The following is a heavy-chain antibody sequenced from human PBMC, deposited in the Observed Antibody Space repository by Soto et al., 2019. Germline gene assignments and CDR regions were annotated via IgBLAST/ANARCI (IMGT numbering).Heavy chain of an antibody. V-gene: IGHV1-46*01. CDR2: INPSGGST. Sequence: GASVKVSCKASGYTFTSYYMHWVRQAPGQGLEWMGKINPSGGSTSYAQKFQGRVTMTRDTSTSTVYMELSSLRSEDTAVCYCARDLLAAAVDYWGQGTLVTVSS. J-gene: IGHJ4*02. CDR1: GYTFTSYY. CDR3: ARDLLAAAVDY. D-gene: IGHD6-13*01.